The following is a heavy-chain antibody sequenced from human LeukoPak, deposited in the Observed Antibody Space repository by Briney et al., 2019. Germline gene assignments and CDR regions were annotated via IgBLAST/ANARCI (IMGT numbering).Heavy chain of an antibody. D-gene: IGHD5-12*01. V-gene: IGHV3-43*02. CDR3: TKAAGNIGYDPLDAFDI. CDR1: GFSFDDYA. Sequence: GGSLRLSCAASGFSFDDYAMHSVRQAPGKSLQWVSLISEDGRITYYADSVKGRFTISRDNSKNYLYQQMNSLRTEDTDLYYCTKAAGNIGYDPLDAFDIWGQGTVVTVSS. CDR2: ISEDGRIT. J-gene: IGHJ3*02.